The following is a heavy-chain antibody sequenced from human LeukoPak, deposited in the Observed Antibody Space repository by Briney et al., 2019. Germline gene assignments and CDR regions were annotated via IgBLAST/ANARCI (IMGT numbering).Heavy chain of an antibody. Sequence: ASVMVSCKASGYTFTSYYMHWVRQAPGQGLEWMGWISAYNGNTNYAQKLQGRVTMTTDTSTSTAYMELRSLRSDDTAVYYCAREWEPSLYYFDYWGQGTLVTVSS. V-gene: IGHV1-18*04. CDR2: ISAYNGNT. CDR3: AREWEPSLYYFDY. J-gene: IGHJ4*02. D-gene: IGHD1-26*01. CDR1: GYTFTSYY.